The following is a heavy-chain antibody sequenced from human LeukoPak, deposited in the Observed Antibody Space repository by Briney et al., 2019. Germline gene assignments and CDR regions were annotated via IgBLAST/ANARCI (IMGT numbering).Heavy chain of an antibody. D-gene: IGHD2-8*01. CDR3: ARKFCSNGACSGGFDY. J-gene: IGHJ4*02. CDR2: IYYSGST. Sequence: SQTLSLTCTVSGGSISSGGYYWSWIRQHPGKGLEWIGYIYYSGSTYYNPSLKSRVTISVDTSKNQFSLKLSSVTAADTAVYYCARKFCSNGACSGGFDYWGQGTLVTVSS. CDR1: GGSISSGGYY. V-gene: IGHV4-31*03.